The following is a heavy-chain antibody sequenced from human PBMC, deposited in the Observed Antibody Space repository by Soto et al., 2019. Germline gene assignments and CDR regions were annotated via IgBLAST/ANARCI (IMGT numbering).Heavy chain of an antibody. CDR2: IYPGASDT. V-gene: IGHV5-51*01. CDR3: ATLSGYASDYYYGIGV. J-gene: IGHJ6*01. Sequence: QSLKISCKGSGYSFSNNWICWGSQMPGKTLEWMGVIYPGASDTRYPPSFQGQVTFSADRSISTAYLQWNSLNASATAISYFATLSGYASDYYYGIGVRGKRTTGTV. CDR1: GYSFSNNW. D-gene: IGHD5-12*01.